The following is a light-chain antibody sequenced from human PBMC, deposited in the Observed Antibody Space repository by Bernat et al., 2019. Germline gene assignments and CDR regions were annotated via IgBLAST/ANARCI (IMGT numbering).Light chain of an antibody. J-gene: IGLJ3*02. V-gene: IGLV2-8*01. CDR3: SSYAGNSLV. Sequence: QSALTQPPSASGSPGQSVTISCTGTSSDVGGYNFVSWYQQHPGKAPKLMISEVTKRPSGVPDRFSGSKSGNTAPLTVSGLRAEDEADYYCSSYAGNSLVFGGGTKLTVL. CDR2: EVT. CDR1: SSDVGGYNF.